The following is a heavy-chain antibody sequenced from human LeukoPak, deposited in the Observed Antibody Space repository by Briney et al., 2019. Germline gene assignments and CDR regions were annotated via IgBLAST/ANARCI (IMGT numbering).Heavy chain of an antibody. J-gene: IGHJ5*02. CDR2: IYYSGST. CDR3: ARASVPAAIVGWFDP. V-gene: IGHV4-39*07. CDR1: GGSISSSSYS. Sequence: SETLSLTCTVSGGSISSSSYSWGWIRQPPGKGLEWIGSIYYSGSTNYNPSLKSRVTISVDTSKNQFSLKLSSVTAADTAVYYCARASVPAAIVGWFDPWGQGTLVTVSS. D-gene: IGHD2-2*01.